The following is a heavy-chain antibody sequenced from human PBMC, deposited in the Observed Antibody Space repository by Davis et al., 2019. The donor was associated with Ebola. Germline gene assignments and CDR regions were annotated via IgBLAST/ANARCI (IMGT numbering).Heavy chain of an antibody. V-gene: IGHV1-18*01. J-gene: IGHJ6*02. Sequence: ASVKVSCKTSGYTFSNYGITWVRQAPGQGLEWMGWISPYNGNTNYAQNFQGRVTMTTDTSTTTAYLELRSLRSDDTAVYYCARDGPDYYGLDVWGQGTTVTVSS. CDR1: GYTFSNYG. CDR2: ISPYNGNT. CDR3: ARDGPDYYGLDV.